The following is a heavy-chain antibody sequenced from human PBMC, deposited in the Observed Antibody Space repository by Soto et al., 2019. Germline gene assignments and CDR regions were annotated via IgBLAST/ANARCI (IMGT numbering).Heavy chain of an antibody. D-gene: IGHD6-13*01. CDR1: GGTFSSYA. V-gene: IGHV1-69*12. Sequence: QVQLVQSGAEVKKPGSSVKVSCKASGGTFSSYAISWVRQAPGQGLEWMGGIIPIFGTTNYAQKFQGRVTITADESTSTAYMELSSLRSEDTAVYYCARDLQFWRAAAGTPQYWGQGTLVTVSS. J-gene: IGHJ4*02. CDR2: IIPIFGTT. CDR3: ARDLQFWRAAAGTPQY.